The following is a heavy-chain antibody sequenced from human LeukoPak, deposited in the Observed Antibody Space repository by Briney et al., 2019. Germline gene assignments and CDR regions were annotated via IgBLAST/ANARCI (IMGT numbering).Heavy chain of an antibody. D-gene: IGHD6-13*01. CDR3: ARHVEGYSTGDWYFDL. V-gene: IGHV3-73*01. CDR1: GVTFSGSA. J-gene: IGHJ2*01. CDR2: IRSETHSYAT. Sequence: GGSLKLSCAVSGVTFSGSAMNWVRQVAGKGLEWVGRIRSETHSYATVHAASVKGRFTISRDDSKNTAYLQMNSLKIEDTAMYYCARHVEGYSTGDWYFDLWGRGTLVTVSS.